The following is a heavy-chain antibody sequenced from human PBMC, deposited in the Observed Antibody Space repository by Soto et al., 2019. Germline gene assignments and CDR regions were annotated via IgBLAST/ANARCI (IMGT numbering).Heavy chain of an antibody. CDR1: GFTFSNFW. CDR3: AGGTGWVHNY. V-gene: IGHV3-7*04. J-gene: IGHJ4*02. D-gene: IGHD1-1*01. CDR2: IKQDGSTQ. Sequence: EVQLVESGGGLVQPGGSLRLSCAGSGFTFSNFWINWVRQSPGKGLEWVANIKQDGSTQNYVESVKGRLTISRDNAKNLVYLQTNSLRAEDTAVYYCAGGTGWVHNYWGQGTLVTVSS.